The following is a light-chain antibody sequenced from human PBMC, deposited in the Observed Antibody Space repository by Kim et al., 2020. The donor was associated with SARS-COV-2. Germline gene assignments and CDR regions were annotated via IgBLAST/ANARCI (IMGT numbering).Light chain of an antibody. Sequence: LSPGERATLSCSASQSVSSYLAWYQQNPGQAPRLLIYDASNRATGIPARFSGSGSGTDFTLTISSLEPEDFAVYYCQQRSNWPPYTFGQGTKLEI. CDR3: QQRSNWPPYT. CDR1: QSVSSY. J-gene: IGKJ2*01. CDR2: DAS. V-gene: IGKV3-11*01.